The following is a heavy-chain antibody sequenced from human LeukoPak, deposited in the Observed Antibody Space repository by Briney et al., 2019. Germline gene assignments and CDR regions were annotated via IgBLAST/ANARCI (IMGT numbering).Heavy chain of an antibody. Sequence: ASVKVSCKASGYTFTSYYMQWVRQAPGQGLEWIGIINSKSGTTSYAQKLQGRVTMTRDISTSTVYMELSSLRSEDTAVYYCARDPGLQGNYYYMDVWGKGTAVTVSS. V-gene: IGHV1-46*04. CDR1: GYTFTSYY. D-gene: IGHD4-11*01. CDR2: INSKSGTT. J-gene: IGHJ6*03. CDR3: ARDPGLQGNYYYMDV.